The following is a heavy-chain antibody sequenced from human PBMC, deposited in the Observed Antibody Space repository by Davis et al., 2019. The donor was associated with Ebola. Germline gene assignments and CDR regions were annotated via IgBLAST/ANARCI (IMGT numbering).Heavy chain of an antibody. CDR3: ASGSSSSWYRVSYFDY. CDR1: GFSFSSYW. J-gene: IGHJ4*02. D-gene: IGHD6-13*01. Sequence: GESLKISCVVSGFSFSSYWMHWVRQAPGKGLVWLSRIKSDGSTKSYADSVKGRFTISRDNAKNTLYLQMNSLRAEDTAVYYCASGSSSSWYRVSYFDYWGQGTLVTVSS. CDR2: IKSDGSTK. V-gene: IGHV3-74*01.